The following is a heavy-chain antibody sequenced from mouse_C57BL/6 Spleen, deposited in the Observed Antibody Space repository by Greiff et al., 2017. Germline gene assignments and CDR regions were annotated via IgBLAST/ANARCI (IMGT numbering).Heavy chain of an antibody. Sequence: DVKLVESVGGLVQPKGSLKLSCAASGFTFNTYAMHWVRQAPGKGLEWVARIRSKSSNYAKYYADSVKDRFTISRDDSQSMLYLQMNNLKTEDTAMYYCVREGYSNYHFDYWGQGTTLTVSS. J-gene: IGHJ2*01. CDR3: VREGYSNYHFDY. CDR2: IRSKSSNYAK. V-gene: IGHV10-3*01. D-gene: IGHD2-5*01. CDR1: GFTFNTYA.